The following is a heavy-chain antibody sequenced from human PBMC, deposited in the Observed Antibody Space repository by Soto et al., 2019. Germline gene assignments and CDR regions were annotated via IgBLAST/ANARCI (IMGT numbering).Heavy chain of an antibody. CDR3: AKVIGTGIYRGYVAY. CDR1: GFTFTNNA. V-gene: IGHV3-23*01. J-gene: IGHJ4*01. Sequence: EVQLLESGGGLVQPGGSLRLSCLASGFTFTNNAMSWVRQAQGKGLEWGSLIGHITTTPHYPDSVRGRFTISRDTSRNTLSLQMNSLRAADTAIYYCAKVIGTGIYRGYVAYWGHGTLVAVSS. D-gene: IGHD3-10*01. CDR2: IGHITTTP.